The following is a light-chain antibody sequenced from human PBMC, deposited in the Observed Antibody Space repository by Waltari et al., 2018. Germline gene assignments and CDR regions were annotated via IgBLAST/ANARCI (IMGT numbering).Light chain of an antibody. CDR2: WAS. CDR3: HQYYSTPYS. CDR1: QTVIYSSNNKNY. Sequence: DIEVTQSPDTLAVSVGGRSTISCKSSQTVIYSSNNKNYLAWYQQKPGQPPKLLIFWASTRESGVPDRFSGSGSGTDFTLTISSLQAEDVAVYYCHQYYSTPYSFGQGTKLEI. J-gene: IGKJ2*01. V-gene: IGKV4-1*01.